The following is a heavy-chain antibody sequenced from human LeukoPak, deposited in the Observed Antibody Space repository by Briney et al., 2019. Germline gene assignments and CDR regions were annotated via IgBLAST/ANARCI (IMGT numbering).Heavy chain of an antibody. CDR3: ARHEGRQLTNFQH. CDR1: GGSISSSSYY. V-gene: IGHV4-39*01. CDR2: IYYSGST. J-gene: IGHJ1*01. D-gene: IGHD6-6*01. Sequence: PSETLSLTCTVSGGSISSSSYYWGWIRQPPGKGLEWIGSIYYSGSTYYNPSLKSRVTISVDTSKNQFSLKLSSVTAADTAVYYCARHEGRQLTNFQHWGQGTLVTVSS.